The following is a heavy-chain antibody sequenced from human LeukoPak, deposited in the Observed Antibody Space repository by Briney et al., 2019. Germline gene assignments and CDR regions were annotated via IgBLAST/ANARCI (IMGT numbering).Heavy chain of an antibody. J-gene: IGHJ4*02. CDR2: ISYDGSNK. Sequence: QAGGSLRLSCAASGFTFSSYAMHWVRQAPGKGLEWVAVISYDGSNKYYADSVKGRFTISRDNSKNTLYLQMNSLRAEDTAVYYCARDVPRLAVAGIFDYWGQGTLVAVSS. CDR1: GFTFSSYA. CDR3: ARDVPRLAVAGIFDY. V-gene: IGHV3-30-3*01. D-gene: IGHD6-19*01.